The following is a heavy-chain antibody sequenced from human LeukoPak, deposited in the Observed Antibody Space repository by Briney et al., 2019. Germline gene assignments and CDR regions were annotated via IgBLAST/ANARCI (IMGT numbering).Heavy chain of an antibody. J-gene: IGHJ4*02. CDR1: GFSLSDYW. CDR3: TRSLDY. CDR2: IKPDGSEI. Sequence: GGSLRLSCAASGFSLSDYWMDWARQAPGKGLEWVANIKPDGSEIYYVDAVKGRFTISRDNAKNSLYLQMNSLRAEDTAVYYCTRSLDYWGQGTLVTVSS. V-gene: IGHV3-7*02. D-gene: IGHD2-15*01.